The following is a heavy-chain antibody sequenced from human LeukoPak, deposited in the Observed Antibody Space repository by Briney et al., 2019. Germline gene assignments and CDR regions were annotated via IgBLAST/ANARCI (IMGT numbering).Heavy chain of an antibody. CDR2: ISSSSSYI. CDR3: ARDGGWELLTDFDY. Sequence: GGSLRLSCAASGFTFSSYSMNWVRQAPGKGLEWVSSISSSSSYIYYADSLKGRFTISRDNAKNSLYLQMNSLRAEDTAVYYCARDGGWELLTDFDYWGQGTLVTVSS. CDR1: GFTFSSYS. D-gene: IGHD1-26*01. V-gene: IGHV3-21*01. J-gene: IGHJ4*02.